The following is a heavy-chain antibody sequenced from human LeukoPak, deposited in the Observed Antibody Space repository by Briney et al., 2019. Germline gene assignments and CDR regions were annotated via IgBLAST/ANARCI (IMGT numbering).Heavy chain of an antibody. CDR1: GFTFSSYW. V-gene: IGHV3-74*01. Sequence: GGSLRLSCAASGFTFSSYWMHWVRQAPGKGLVWVSRINTDGSITSYADSVKGRFTISRDNAKNTLYLQMNSLRAEDTAVYYCARGRYGYGLGYWGQGTLVTVSS. J-gene: IGHJ4*02. CDR3: ARGRYGYGLGY. CDR2: INTDGSIT. D-gene: IGHD5-18*01.